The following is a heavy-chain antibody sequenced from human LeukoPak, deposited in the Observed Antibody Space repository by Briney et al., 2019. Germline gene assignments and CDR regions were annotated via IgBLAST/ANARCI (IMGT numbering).Heavy chain of an antibody. CDR1: GGSIGSYY. CDR2: IYYSGRT. CDR3: ARGYYDSSGYYQYIFDY. V-gene: IGHV4-59*01. Sequence: MASETLSLTCTVSGGSIGSYYWSWIRQPPGKGLEWIGYIYYSGRTNYNPSLKSRVTISVDTSKNQFSLKLSSVTAADTAVYYCARGYYDSSGYYQYIFDYWGQGTLVTVSS. J-gene: IGHJ4*02. D-gene: IGHD3-22*01.